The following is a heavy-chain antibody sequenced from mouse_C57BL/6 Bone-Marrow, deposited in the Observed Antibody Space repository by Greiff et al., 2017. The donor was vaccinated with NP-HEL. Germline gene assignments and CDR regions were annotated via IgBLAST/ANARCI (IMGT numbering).Heavy chain of an antibody. Sequence: LEWVAYISNGGGSTYYPDTVKGRFTISRDNAKNTLYLQMSRLKSEDTAMYYCARQVTTDYYAMDYWGQGTSVTVSS. CDR2: ISNGGGST. CDR3: ARQVTTDYYAMDY. D-gene: IGHD2-3*01. V-gene: IGHV5-12*01. J-gene: IGHJ4*01.